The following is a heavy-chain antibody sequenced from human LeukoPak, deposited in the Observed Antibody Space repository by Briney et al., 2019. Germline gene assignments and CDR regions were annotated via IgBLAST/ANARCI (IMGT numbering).Heavy chain of an antibody. CDR3: ARGTLYSGWSYYLDY. V-gene: IGHV4-59*01. J-gene: IGHJ4*02. Sequence: SETLSLTCTVSGASISSYYWSWIRQPPEKGLEWIGYIYHSGNSNYNPSLESRVTISVDTSKNQVSLKLTSVTAADTAVYYCARGTLYSGWSYYLDYWGQGTLVTVSS. D-gene: IGHD6-19*01. CDR2: IYHSGNS. CDR1: GASISSYY.